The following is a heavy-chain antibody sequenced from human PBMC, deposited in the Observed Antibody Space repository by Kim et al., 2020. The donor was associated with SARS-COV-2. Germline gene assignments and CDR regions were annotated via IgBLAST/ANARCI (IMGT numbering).Heavy chain of an antibody. J-gene: IGHJ5*02. D-gene: IGHD2-21*01. CDR3: ARDDFGRSCFDP. V-gene: IGHV3-33*01. Sequence: YADSVKGRFTISRDNSKDTVFQQMNSLRADDTAIYYCARDDFGRSCFDPWGNGALVTVSS.